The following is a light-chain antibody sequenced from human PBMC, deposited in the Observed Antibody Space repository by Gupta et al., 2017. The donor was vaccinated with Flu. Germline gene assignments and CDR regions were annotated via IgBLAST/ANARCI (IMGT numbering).Light chain of an antibody. Sequence: QSALTQPASVSGSPGQSITLSCTGTSSDVGVYNYVSWYQQHPGKAPKLMIYEVTNRPSGVSNRFSGSKSGNTASLTISGLQAEDEADYYCCSYTSSSTPYVFGTGTKVTVL. CDR1: SSDVGVYNY. CDR3: CSYTSSSTPYV. CDR2: EVT. V-gene: IGLV2-14*01. J-gene: IGLJ1*01.